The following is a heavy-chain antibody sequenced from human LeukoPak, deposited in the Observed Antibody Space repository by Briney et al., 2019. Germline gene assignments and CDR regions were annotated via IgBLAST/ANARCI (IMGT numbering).Heavy chain of an antibody. V-gene: IGHV3-23*01. CDR1: GFTFSSYS. D-gene: IGHD3-22*01. CDR3: AKEHYYDSSGYPESFDY. CDR2: ISGSGGST. Sequence: GGSLRLSCAASGFTFSSYSMSWVRQAPGKGLEWVSAISGSGGSTYYADSVKGRFTISRDNSKNTLYLQMNSLRAEDTAVYYCAKEHYYDSSGYPESFDYWGQGTLVTVSS. J-gene: IGHJ4*02.